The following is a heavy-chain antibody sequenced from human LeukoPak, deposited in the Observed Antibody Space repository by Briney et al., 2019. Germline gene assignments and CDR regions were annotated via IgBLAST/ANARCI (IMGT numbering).Heavy chain of an antibody. V-gene: IGHV1-2*02. D-gene: IGHD2-21*02. Sequence: ASVKVSCKASGYTFTGYYMHWVRQAPGQGLEWMGWINPNSGGTNYAQKFQGRVTMTRDTSISTVYMELSSLRSEDTAVYYCARDSPRPAYCGGDCPGDYMDVWGKGTTVTVSS. J-gene: IGHJ6*03. CDR3: ARDSPRPAYCGGDCPGDYMDV. CDR2: INPNSGGT. CDR1: GYTFTGYY.